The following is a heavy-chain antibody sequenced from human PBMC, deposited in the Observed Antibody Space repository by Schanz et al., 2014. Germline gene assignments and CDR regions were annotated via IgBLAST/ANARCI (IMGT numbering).Heavy chain of an antibody. CDR3: ARELGREGGFDS. CDR2: ISSSGSA. D-gene: IGHD2-15*01. J-gene: IGHJ4*02. CDR1: GGSISSEY. V-gene: IGHV4-59*01. Sequence: QVQLQESGPALVKPSETLSLTCTVSGGSISSEYWSWIRQPAGKGLEWIGFISSSGSALYNPSLKTRVTISRDTSKNQVSLNLRSVTAADTAFYHCARELGREGGFDSWGQGTLVTVTS.